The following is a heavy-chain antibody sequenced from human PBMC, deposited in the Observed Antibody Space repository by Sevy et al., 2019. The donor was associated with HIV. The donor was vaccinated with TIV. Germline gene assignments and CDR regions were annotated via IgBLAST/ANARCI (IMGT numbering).Heavy chain of an antibody. CDR2: IYYGGDT. CDR3: ARLGRNEGYFDY. CDR1: GDSISSGSYY. D-gene: IGHD1-1*01. Sequence: SETLSLTCTVSGDSISSGSYYWGWIRQPPGKGLEWIGNIYYGGDTYYHPSLKSRVTISVDTSKNQFSLKMRSVTAADTAVYYCARLGRNEGYFDYWGQGTLVTVSS. V-gene: IGHV4-39*01. J-gene: IGHJ4*02.